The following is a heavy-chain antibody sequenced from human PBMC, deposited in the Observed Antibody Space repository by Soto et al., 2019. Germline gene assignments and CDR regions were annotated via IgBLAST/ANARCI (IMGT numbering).Heavy chain of an antibody. J-gene: IGHJ6*02. D-gene: IGHD1-7*01. CDR1: GFTFSNAW. Sequence: GGSLRLSCAASGFTFSNAWMNWVRQAPGKGLEWVGRIKSKTDGGTTDYAAPVKGRFTISRDDSKNTLYLQMNSLKTEDTAVYYCKTCWNYGYYYYGMDVWGQGTTVTVSS. V-gene: IGHV3-15*07. CDR2: IKSKTDGGTT. CDR3: KTCWNYGYYYYGMDV.